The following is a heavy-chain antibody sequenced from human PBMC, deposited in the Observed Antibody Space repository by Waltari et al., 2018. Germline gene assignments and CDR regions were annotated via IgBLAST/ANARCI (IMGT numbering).Heavy chain of an antibody. CDR1: GFTFGAYG. J-gene: IGHJ3*01. Sequence: QVQLVESGGGVVQPGGSLRLSCGASGFTFGAYGMHWVRQAPGKGLEWVTFIRYDGSNEQYADSVKGRFTISRDNSKNALFLQMNSLRTEDTAVYYCAKDLVGFTMFVQSGFNVWGQGTRVTVSS. CDR2: IRYDGSNE. CDR3: AKDLVGFTMFVQSGFNV. V-gene: IGHV3-30*02. D-gene: IGHD3-10*02.